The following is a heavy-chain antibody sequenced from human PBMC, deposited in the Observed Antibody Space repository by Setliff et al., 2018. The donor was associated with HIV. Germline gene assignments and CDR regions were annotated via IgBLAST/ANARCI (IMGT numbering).Heavy chain of an antibody. V-gene: IGHV4-34*01. Sequence: PSETLSLTCAVYGGSFSGYYCSWIRQPPGKGLEWIGEVNHSGSTNYNPSLKSRVTISVDTSKSQFSLKLTSVTAADTAVYYCARANNDYLYLDYWGQGALVTVSS. CDR2: VNHSGST. CDR1: GGSFSGYY. D-gene: IGHD3-16*01. CDR3: ARANNDYLYLDY. J-gene: IGHJ4*02.